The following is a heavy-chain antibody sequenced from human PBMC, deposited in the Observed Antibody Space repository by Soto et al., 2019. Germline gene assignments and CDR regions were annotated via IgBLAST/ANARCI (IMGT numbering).Heavy chain of an antibody. D-gene: IGHD4-17*01. CDR1: GFTFSDYY. J-gene: IGHJ5*02. CDR2: ISSSGSTI. Sequence: PGGSLRLSCAASGFTFSDYYMSWIRQAPGKGLEWVSYISSSGSTIYYADSVKGRFTISRDNAKNSLYLQMNSLRAEDTAVYYCARDLFDYGDLDNWFDPWGQGTLVTVSS. V-gene: IGHV3-11*01. CDR3: ARDLFDYGDLDNWFDP.